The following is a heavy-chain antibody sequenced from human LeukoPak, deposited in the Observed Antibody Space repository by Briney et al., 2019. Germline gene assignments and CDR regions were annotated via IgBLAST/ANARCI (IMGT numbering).Heavy chain of an antibody. J-gene: IGHJ2*01. D-gene: IGHD6-13*01. CDR1: GFTFSSYD. CDR2: IGTAGDT. Sequence: GGSLRLSCAASGFTFSSYDMHWVRQATGKGLEWVSAIGTAGDTYYPGSVKGRFTISRENAKNSLYLQMNSLRAGDTAVYYCARVLVQRNYWYFDLWGRGTLVTVSS. CDR3: ARVLVQRNYWYFDL. V-gene: IGHV3-13*01.